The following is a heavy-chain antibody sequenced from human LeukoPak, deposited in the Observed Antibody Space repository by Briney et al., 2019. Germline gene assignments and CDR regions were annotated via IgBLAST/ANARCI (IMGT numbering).Heavy chain of an antibody. CDR2: INPNSGGT. CDR3: AREAAAAGENYFDY. D-gene: IGHD6-13*01. Sequence: GASVKVSCKASGGTFSSYAISWVRQAPGQGLEWMGWINPNSGGTNYAQKFQGRVTMTRDMSISTAYMELSRLRSDDTAVYYCAREAAAAGENYFDYWGQGTLVTVSS. CDR1: GGTFSSYA. V-gene: IGHV1-2*02. J-gene: IGHJ4*02.